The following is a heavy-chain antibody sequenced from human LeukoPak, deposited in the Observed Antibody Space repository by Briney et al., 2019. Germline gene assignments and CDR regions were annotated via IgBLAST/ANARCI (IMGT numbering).Heavy chain of an antibody. CDR2: IRSKANSYVT. J-gene: IGHJ6*02. CDR1: GLSFSGSA. V-gene: IGHV3-73*01. CDR3: TRHSDKYCSGAGCYVYNFYGMDV. Sequence: GGSLKLSCAASGLSFSGSAMHWVRQASGRGLEWLGRIRSKANSYVTAYAASVNGRFIISRDDSRNTAYLQMNGLQTEDTAVYYCTRHSDKYCSGAGCYVYNFYGMDVWGQGTTVTVSS. D-gene: IGHD2-15*01.